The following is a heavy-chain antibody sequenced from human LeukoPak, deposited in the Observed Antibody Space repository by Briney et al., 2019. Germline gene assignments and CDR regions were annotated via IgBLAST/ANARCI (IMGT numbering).Heavy chain of an antibody. J-gene: IGHJ4*02. D-gene: IGHD3-10*01. CDR2: ITTGVSTT. CDR1: GFTFTSYN. V-gene: IGHV3-74*03. CDR3: ARGYYGDPVAFDY. Sequence: GGTLRLSCAASGFTFTSYNMHWVRQVSGKGLVWVSRITTGVSTTMYADSVKGRFTISRDNAKNTVHLQMSSLRAEDTAIYYCARGYYGDPVAFDYWGQGTLVTVPS.